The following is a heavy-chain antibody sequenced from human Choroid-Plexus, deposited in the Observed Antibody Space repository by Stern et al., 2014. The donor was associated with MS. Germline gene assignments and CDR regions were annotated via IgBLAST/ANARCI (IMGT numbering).Heavy chain of an antibody. V-gene: IGHV3-23*03. D-gene: IGHD1-26*01. CDR2: VGSDGTYT. Sequence: VQLVQSGGGLVQPGGSLRLSCAASGFTFSNYAMRWVRQAPGKGLEWVSGVGSDGTYTYYADSVKGRFTVSRDNSKNTLYLQMNSLRVEDTAVYYCAPQWELHLRYFNYWGQGILVTVSS. CDR1: GFTFSNYA. CDR3: APQWELHLRYFNY. J-gene: IGHJ4*02.